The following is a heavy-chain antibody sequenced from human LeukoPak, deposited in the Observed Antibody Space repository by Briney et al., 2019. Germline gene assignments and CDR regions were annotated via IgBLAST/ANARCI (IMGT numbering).Heavy chain of an antibody. D-gene: IGHD3-9*01. Sequence: PGGSLRLSCAASGFTFSSYAMHWVRQAPGKGLEYVSAISSNGGSTYYANSVKGRFTISRDNSKNTLYLQMGSLRAEDMAVYYCARGARYYDILTGYYKSAAFDIWGQGTMVTVSS. V-gene: IGHV3-64*01. CDR2: ISSNGGST. J-gene: IGHJ3*02. CDR3: ARGARYYDILTGYYKSAAFDI. CDR1: GFTFSSYA.